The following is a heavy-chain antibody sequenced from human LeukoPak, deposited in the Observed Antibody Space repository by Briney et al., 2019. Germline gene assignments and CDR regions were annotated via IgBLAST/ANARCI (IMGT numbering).Heavy chain of an antibody. CDR2: ISYDGSNK. CDR1: GFTFSSYA. V-gene: IGHV3-30*04. J-gene: IGHJ3*02. Sequence: GGSLRLSCAASGFTFSSYAMHWVRQAPGKGLEWVAVISYDGSNKYYADSVKGRFTISRDDSKNTAYLQMNSLKTEDTAVYYCTRRVSGLDAFDIWGQGTMVTVSS. CDR3: TRRVSGLDAFDI. D-gene: IGHD2-15*01.